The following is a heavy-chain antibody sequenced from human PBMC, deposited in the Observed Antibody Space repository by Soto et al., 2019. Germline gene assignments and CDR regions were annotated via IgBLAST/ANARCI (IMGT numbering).Heavy chain of an antibody. Sequence: GASVKVSCKASGGTFSSYAISWVRQAPGQGLEWMGGIIPIFGTANYAQKFQGRVTITADESTSTAYMELSSLRSEDTAVYYCARGDYDFWSGYSFRYNWFDPWGPATLVTGSS. D-gene: IGHD3-3*01. CDR1: GGTFSSYA. CDR2: IIPIFGTA. CDR3: ARGDYDFWSGYSFRYNWFDP. V-gene: IGHV1-69*13. J-gene: IGHJ5*02.